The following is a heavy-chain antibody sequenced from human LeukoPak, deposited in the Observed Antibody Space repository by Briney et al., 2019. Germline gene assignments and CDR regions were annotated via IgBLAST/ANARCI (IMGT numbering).Heavy chain of an antibody. Sequence: PGGSLRLSCAASGFTFSSYWMHWVRQAPGKGLVWVSRINSDGSSTSYADSVKGRFTISRDNAKNTLYLQMNSLRAEDTAVYYCARETFGVVTDAFDIWGQGTMVTVSS. CDR1: GFTFSSYW. J-gene: IGHJ3*02. D-gene: IGHD3-3*01. CDR3: ARETFGVVTDAFDI. V-gene: IGHV3-74*01. CDR2: INSDGSST.